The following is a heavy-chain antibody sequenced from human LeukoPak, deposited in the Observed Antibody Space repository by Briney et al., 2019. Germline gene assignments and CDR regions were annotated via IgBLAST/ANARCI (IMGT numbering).Heavy chain of an antibody. J-gene: IGHJ3*02. D-gene: IGHD3-22*01. CDR2: IIPIFGTA. CDR1: GGTFSSYA. CDR3: ARAPYYYDSSGYYSDAFDI. Sequence: GGSLRLSCAASGGTFSSYAISWVRQAPGQGLEWMGGIIPIFGTANYTQKFQGRVTITADESTSTAYMELSSLRSEDTAVYYCARAPYYYDSSGYYSDAFDIWGQGTMVTVSS. V-gene: IGHV1-69*01.